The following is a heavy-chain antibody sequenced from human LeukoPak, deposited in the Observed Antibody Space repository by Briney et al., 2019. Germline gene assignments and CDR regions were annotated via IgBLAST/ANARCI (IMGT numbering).Heavy chain of an antibody. J-gene: IGHJ4*02. Sequence: PSETLSLTCTVSGGSISSYYWSWIRQPPGKGLEWIGYIYYSGSTNYNPSLKSRATISVDTSKNQFSLNLSSVTAADTAVYYCARGSYFYDSSSYDYYFDYWGQGTLVSVSS. CDR1: GGSISSYY. CDR2: IYYSGST. V-gene: IGHV4-59*01. CDR3: ARGSYFYDSSSYDYYFDY. D-gene: IGHD3-22*01.